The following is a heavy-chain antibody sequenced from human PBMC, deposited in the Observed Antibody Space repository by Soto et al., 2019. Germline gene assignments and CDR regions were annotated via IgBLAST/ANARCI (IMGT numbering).Heavy chain of an antibody. CDR2: INPNSGGT. CDR3: ARQGSGSNWLDP. Sequence: ASVKVSCKASGYIFTVYYMHWVRQAPGQGLEWMGWINPNSGGTNYAQKFQGRVTMTRDTSIRTAYMEVSRLRSDDTAVYYCARQGSGSNWLDPWGQGTLVTVSS. CDR1: GYIFTVYY. J-gene: IGHJ5*02. V-gene: IGHV1-2*02. D-gene: IGHD3-10*01.